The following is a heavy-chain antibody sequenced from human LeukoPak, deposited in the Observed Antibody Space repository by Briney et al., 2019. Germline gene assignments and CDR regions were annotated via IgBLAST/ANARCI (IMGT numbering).Heavy chain of an antibody. CDR2: ISGSGGST. V-gene: IGHV3-23*01. Sequence: GGSLRLSCAASGFTFSNYAVTWVRQAPGKGLEWVSTISGSGGSTYYADSLKGRFAISRDNSKNTLYLQMNSLRAEDTAVYYCARGTSSGYYYLFDYWGPGTLVTVSS. J-gene: IGHJ4*02. CDR1: GFTFSNYA. D-gene: IGHD3-22*01. CDR3: ARGTSSGYYYLFDY.